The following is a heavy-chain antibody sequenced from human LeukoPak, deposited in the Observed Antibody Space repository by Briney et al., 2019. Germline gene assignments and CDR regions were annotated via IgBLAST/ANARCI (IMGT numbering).Heavy chain of an antibody. CDR1: GFTFSSYS. CDR3: AGRGDSSGYYYDSDY. D-gene: IGHD3-22*01. V-gene: IGHV3-21*01. J-gene: IGHJ4*02. Sequence: PGGSLRLSCAASGFTFSSYSMNWVRQAPGKGLEWVSSISSSSSYIYYADSVKGRFTISRDNAKNSLYLQMNSLRAEDTAVYYCAGRGDSSGYYYDSDYWGQGTLVTVSS. CDR2: ISSSSSYI.